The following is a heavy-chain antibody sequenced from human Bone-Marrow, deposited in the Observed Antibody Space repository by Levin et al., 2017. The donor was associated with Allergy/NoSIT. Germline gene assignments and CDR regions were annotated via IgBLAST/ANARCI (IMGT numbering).Heavy chain of an antibody. CDR1: GGSFSGYY. D-gene: IGHD6-19*01. J-gene: IGHJ1*01. Sequence: SQTLSLTCAVYGGSFSGYYWSWIRQPPGKGLEWIGEINHSGSTNYNPSLKSRVTISVDTSKNQFSLKLSSVTAADTAVYYCARGSFLIAVAGTARAEYFQHWGQGTLVTVSS. V-gene: IGHV4-34*01. CDR3: ARGSFLIAVAGTARAEYFQH. CDR2: INHSGST.